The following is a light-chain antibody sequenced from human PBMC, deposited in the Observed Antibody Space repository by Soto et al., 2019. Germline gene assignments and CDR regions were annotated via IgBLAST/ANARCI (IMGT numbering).Light chain of an antibody. CDR3: QQRSNWPGT. Sequence: EIVLTQSPATLSLSPGERATLSCRASQSVSSYLAWYQQKPGQAPSLLIYDASTRATGIPARLSGSGSGTDFTLTISSLEPEDFAVYYCQQRSNWPGTFGQGTKLEIK. CDR2: DAS. CDR1: QSVSSY. V-gene: IGKV3-11*01. J-gene: IGKJ2*01.